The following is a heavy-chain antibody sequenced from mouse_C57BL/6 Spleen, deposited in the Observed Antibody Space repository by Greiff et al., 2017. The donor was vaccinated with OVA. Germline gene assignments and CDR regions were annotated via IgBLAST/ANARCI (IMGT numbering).Heavy chain of an antibody. D-gene: IGHD2-1*01. CDR2: IDPSDSET. V-gene: IGHV1-52*01. CDR1: GYTFTSYL. Sequence: QVHVKQPGAELVRPGSSVKLSCKASGYTFTSYLMHWVKQRPIQGLEWIGNIDPSDSETHYNQKFKDKATLTVDKSSSTAYMQLSSLTSEDSAVYYCASGNFAYWGQGTLVTVSA. CDR3: ASGNFAY. J-gene: IGHJ3*01.